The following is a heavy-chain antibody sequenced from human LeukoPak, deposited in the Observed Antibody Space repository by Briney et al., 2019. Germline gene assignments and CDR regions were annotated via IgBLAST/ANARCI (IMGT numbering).Heavy chain of an antibody. D-gene: IGHD3-22*01. CDR1: GFTFNNHA. CDR3: AKDYYDSSIFSAPHLFAC. CDR2: IRGSGGNT. V-gene: IGHV3-23*01. Sequence: GGSLGLSCAASGFTFNNHAMTWVRQASGKGLEWVSSIRGSGGNTYYADSVKGRFTISRDNFQNTLYLQMNSLRAEDTAVYYCAKDYYDSSIFSAPHLFACWGQGTLVTVSS. J-gene: IGHJ4*02.